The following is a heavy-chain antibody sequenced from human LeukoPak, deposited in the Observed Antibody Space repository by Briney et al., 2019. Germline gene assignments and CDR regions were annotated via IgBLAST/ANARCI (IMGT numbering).Heavy chain of an antibody. D-gene: IGHD4-11*01. V-gene: IGHV4-38-2*02. J-gene: IGHJ5*02. Sequence: PSETLSLTCTVYGFPISSGYYWGWIRPFPGQGLEWIVTFYHGLKTFYNPSLKSRVSISVDTSKNQFSLMLTSVTAADTAVYYCARDDYSNDWFDPCGQGTPVIVSS. CDR2: FYHGLKT. CDR1: GFPISSGYY. CDR3: ARDDYSNDWFDP.